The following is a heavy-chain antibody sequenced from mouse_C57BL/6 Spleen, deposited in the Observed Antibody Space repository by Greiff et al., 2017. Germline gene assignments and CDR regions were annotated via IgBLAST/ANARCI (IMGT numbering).Heavy chain of an antibody. Sequence: VKLQQPGAELVKPGASVKLSCKASGYTFTSYWMHWVKQRPGQGLEWIGMIHPNSGSTNYNEKFKSKATLTVDKSSSTAYMHLSSLTSEDSAVYYCARQYYAMDYWGQGTSVTVSS. J-gene: IGHJ4*01. V-gene: IGHV1-64*01. CDR3: ARQYYAMDY. CDR1: GYTFTSYW. CDR2: IHPNSGST.